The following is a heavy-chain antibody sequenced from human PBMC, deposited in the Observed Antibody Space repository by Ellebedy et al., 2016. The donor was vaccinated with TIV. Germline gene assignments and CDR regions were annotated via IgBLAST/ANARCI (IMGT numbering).Heavy chain of an antibody. V-gene: IGHV4-34*01. D-gene: IGHD1-26*01. CDR1: GGSFSGYY. J-gene: IGHJ3*02. Sequence: MPSETLSLTCAVYGGSFSGYYWSWIRQPPGKGLEWIGEINHSGSTNYNPSLKSRVTISVDTSKNQFSLKLSSVTAADTAVYYCARGVRGMGATQDDAFDIWGQGTMVTVSS. CDR2: INHSGST. CDR3: ARGVRGMGATQDDAFDI.